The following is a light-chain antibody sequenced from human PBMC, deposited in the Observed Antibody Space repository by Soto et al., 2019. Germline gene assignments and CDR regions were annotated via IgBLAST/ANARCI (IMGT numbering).Light chain of an antibody. J-gene: IGKJ4*02. CDR2: AAC. CDR1: QGIGSW. CDR3: LQANTFPLT. Sequence: DLQMTQSPSSVSASVGDRVTITCRASQGIGSWLAWYQQKPGKAPKLLIYAACSLQSGVPSRFSDRRTGTDYPLTIRSLQLEVCGTYYCLQANTFPLTFGGGTKGEIK. V-gene: IGKV1-12*01.